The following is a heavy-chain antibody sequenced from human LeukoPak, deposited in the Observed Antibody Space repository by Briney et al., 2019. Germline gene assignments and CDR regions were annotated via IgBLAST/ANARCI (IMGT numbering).Heavy chain of an antibody. CDR1: GGSISSYY. D-gene: IGHD2-2*01. CDR2: IHYSGTT. V-gene: IGHV4-59*05. J-gene: IGHJ4*02. Sequence: SETLSLTCTVFGGSISSYYWSWIRQPPGKGLEWIASIHYSGTTYYNPSLKSRVTISVDTSKNHFSLNLNSVTAADTAVYYCARGPTYQPIDYWGQGTLVTVSS. CDR3: ARGPTYQPIDY.